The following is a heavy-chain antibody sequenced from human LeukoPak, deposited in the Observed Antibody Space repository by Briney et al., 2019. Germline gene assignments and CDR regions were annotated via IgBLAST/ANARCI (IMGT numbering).Heavy chain of an antibody. CDR3: ARHTVPSYDFWSGHIDS. D-gene: IGHD3-3*01. J-gene: IGHJ4*02. CDR1: GGSVNNYIYY. V-gene: IGHV4-39*01. Sequence: SETLSLTCTVSGGSVNNYIYYWGWIRQPPGSGLEWIGRVYYNGSTSNNPSLQSRATVSIDTSKNQFSLKMTSLTAADTAVSYCARHTVPSYDFWSGHIDSWGQGTLVTVST. CDR2: VYYNGST.